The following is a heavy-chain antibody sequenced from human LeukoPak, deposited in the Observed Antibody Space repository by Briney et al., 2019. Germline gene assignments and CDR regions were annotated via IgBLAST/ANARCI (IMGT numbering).Heavy chain of an antibody. CDR2: INHSGST. D-gene: IGHD6-13*01. CDR1: GGSFSGCY. CDR3: ARERVSWYRSNAFDI. Sequence: PSETLSLTCAVYGGSFSGCYWSWIRQPPGKGLEWIGEINHSGSTNYNPSLKSRVTISVDTSKNQFSLKLSSVTAADTAVYYCARERVSWYRSNAFDIWGQGTMVTVSS. J-gene: IGHJ3*02. V-gene: IGHV4-34*01.